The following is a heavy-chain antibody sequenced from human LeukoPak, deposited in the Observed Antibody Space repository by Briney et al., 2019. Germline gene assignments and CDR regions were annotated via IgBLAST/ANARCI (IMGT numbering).Heavy chain of an antibody. CDR2: TSSDLNVK. CDR3: AREGYYGSGSPPSLYFDY. V-gene: IGHV3-30-3*01. CDR1: GFTFRDYV. D-gene: IGHD3-10*01. J-gene: IGHJ4*02. Sequence: GGSLRLSCAASGFTFRDYVIHWVRQAPGKGLEWVAVTSSDLNVKLYADSVKGRFTSSRDNSRSTLYLQMNSLRPEDTAIYYCAREGYYGSGSPPSLYFDYWGQGTLVTVSS.